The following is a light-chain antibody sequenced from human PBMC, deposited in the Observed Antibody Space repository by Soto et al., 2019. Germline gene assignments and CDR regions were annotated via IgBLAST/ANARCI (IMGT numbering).Light chain of an antibody. Sequence: QSALTQPRSVSGSPGQSVTISCTGTSSDVGGYNYVSWYQQHPGKAPKLMIYDVSKRPSGVPDRFSGSKSGNTAPLTISGLQAEDEDDYYCCSYAGSYALEVFGGGTKLTVL. V-gene: IGLV2-11*01. J-gene: IGLJ2*01. CDR2: DVS. CDR1: SSDVGGYNY. CDR3: CSYAGSYALEV.